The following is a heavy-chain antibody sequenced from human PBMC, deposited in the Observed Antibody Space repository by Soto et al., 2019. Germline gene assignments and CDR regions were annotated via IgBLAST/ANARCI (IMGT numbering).Heavy chain of an antibody. V-gene: IGHV4-34*01. D-gene: IGHD2-15*01. CDR1: GGSFSGYY. CDR2: LNHSGST. CDR3: AREEGGRMGC. Sequence: SETLSLTCAVYGGSFSGYYWSWIRQPPERGLEWLGELNHSGSTNXNQSLKSRVTIPGYTYNNRFSLKLSTLTAADTAVYYCAREEGGRMGCGGQGTLVTVSS. J-gene: IGHJ4*02.